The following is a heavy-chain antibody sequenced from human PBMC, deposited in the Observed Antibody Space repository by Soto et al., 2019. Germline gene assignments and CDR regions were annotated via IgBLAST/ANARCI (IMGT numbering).Heavy chain of an antibody. CDR3: AKDAVAEAFDY. J-gene: IGHJ4*02. CDR2: ISYDGSNK. CDR1: GFTFSSYG. Sequence: QVQLVESGGGVVQPGRSLRLSCAASGFTFSSYGMHWVRQAPGKGLEWVAVISYDGSNKYYADSVKGRFTISRDNSKNTLYLQMNSLRAEDTAVYYCAKDAVAEAFDYWGQGTLVTVPS. V-gene: IGHV3-30*18. D-gene: IGHD6-19*01.